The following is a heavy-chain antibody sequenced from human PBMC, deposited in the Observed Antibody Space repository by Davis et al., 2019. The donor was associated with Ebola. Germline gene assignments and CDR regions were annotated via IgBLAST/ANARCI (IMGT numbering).Heavy chain of an antibody. D-gene: IGHD6-13*01. CDR2: ISYDGSNK. CDR3: AKGGAAAGAPFY. CDR1: GFTFSSYG. Sequence: PGGSLRLSCAASGFTFSSYGMHWVRQAPGKGLEWVAVISYDGSNKYYADSVKGRFTISRDNSKNTLYLQMNSLRAEDTAVYYCAKGGAAAGAPFYWGQGTLVTVSS. V-gene: IGHV3-30*18. J-gene: IGHJ4*02.